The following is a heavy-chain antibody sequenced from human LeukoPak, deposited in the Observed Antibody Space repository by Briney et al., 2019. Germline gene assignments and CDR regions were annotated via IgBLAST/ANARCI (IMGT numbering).Heavy chain of an antibody. D-gene: IGHD6-19*01. Sequence: SETLSLTCTVSGGSISSYYWSWMQQPAGKGLERIGRNYTSGSTNYNPSLKRRVTMSVDTSKNQFSLKLSSVTAADTAVYYCARDPGIAVAGDSDAFDIWGQGTMVTVSS. CDR1: GGSISSYY. CDR3: ARDPGIAVAGDSDAFDI. CDR2: NYTSGST. J-gene: IGHJ3*02. V-gene: IGHV4-4*07.